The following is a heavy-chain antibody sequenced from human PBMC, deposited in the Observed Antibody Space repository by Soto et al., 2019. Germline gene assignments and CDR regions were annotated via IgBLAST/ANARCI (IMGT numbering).Heavy chain of an antibody. CDR2: IYTSGNT. V-gene: IGHV3-66*01. CDR1: AFTVSSNY. J-gene: IGHJ4*02. Sequence: EVQVVESGGDLVQPGGSLRLSCAASAFTVSSNYMTWVRQAPGKGLEWVAVIYTSGNTDYADSVKGRFTISRDNSKNAVSLQMNRLRTEDPAVYYCARGRATAISFVLDYWGKGTLVTVSS. D-gene: IGHD5-18*01. CDR3: ARGRATAISFVLDY.